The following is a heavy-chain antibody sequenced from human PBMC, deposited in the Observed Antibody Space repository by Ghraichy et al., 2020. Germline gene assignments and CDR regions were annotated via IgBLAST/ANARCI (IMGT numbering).Heavy chain of an antibody. Sequence: TLSLTCAVYGGSFSGYYWSWIRQPPGKGLEWIGEINHSGSTNYNPSLKSRVTISVDTSKNQFSLKLSSVTAADTAVYYCARVGSEYYYDSSGYQPPFYYYYGMDVWGQGTTVTVSS. V-gene: IGHV4-34*01. CDR1: GGSFSGYY. CDR2: INHSGST. D-gene: IGHD3-22*01. CDR3: ARVGSEYYYDSSGYQPPFYYYYGMDV. J-gene: IGHJ6*02.